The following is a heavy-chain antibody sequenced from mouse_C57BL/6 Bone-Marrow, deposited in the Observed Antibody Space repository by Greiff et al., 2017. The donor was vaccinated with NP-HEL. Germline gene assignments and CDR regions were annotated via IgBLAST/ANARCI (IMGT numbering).Heavy chain of an antibody. CDR3: ARQLEGFYFDY. CDR1: GYSITSGYY. D-gene: IGHD4-1*02. J-gene: IGHJ2*01. Sequence: ESGPGLVKPSQSLSLTCSVTGYSITSGYYWNWIRQFPGNKLEWMGYISYDGSNNYNPSLKNRISITRDTSKNQFFLKLNSVTTEDTATYYCARQLEGFYFDYWGQGTTLTVSS. CDR2: ISYDGSN. V-gene: IGHV3-6*01.